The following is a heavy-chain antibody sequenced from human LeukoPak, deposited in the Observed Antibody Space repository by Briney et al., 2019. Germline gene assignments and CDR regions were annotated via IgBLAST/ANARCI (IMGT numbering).Heavy chain of an antibody. CDR3: AKMLDGYYYAYFDY. Sequence: GGSLRLSCAASGFTFSNAWMSWVRQAPGKGLEWVGRIKSKTDGGTTDYAAPVKGRFTISRDDSKNTLYLQMNSLRAEDTAVYYCAKMLDGYYYAYFDYWGQGTLVTVSS. CDR2: IKSKTDGGTT. CDR1: GFTFSNAW. D-gene: IGHD3-22*01. J-gene: IGHJ4*02. V-gene: IGHV3-15*01.